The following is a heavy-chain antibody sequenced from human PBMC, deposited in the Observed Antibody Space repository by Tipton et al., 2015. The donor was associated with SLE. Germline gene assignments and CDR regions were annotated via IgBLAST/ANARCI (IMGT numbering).Heavy chain of an antibody. CDR1: GVTFGDYV. CDR3: TRDVGAYGDYIY. V-gene: IGHV3-49*04. Sequence: SLRLSCTGSGVTFGDYVLNWVRQAPGRGLAWVGFIRSETYGGTTEIAASLKGRFTISRDDSKGIAYLQMNSLRTEDTAIYYCTRDVGAYGDYIYWGQGTLVAVSS. J-gene: IGHJ4*02. CDR2: IRSETYGGTT. D-gene: IGHD4-17*01.